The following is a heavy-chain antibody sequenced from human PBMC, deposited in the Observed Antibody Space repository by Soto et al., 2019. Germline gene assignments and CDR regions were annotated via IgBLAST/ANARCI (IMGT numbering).Heavy chain of an antibody. V-gene: IGHV3-30-3*01. Sequence: GGSLRLSCAASGFTFSSYAMHWVRQAPGKGLEWVAVISYDGSNKYYADSVKGRFTISRDNSKSTLYLQMNSLRAEDTALYYCAKGRSYYYYSGVDVWGQGTTVTVSS. CDR1: GFTFSSYA. CDR3: AKGRSYYYYSGVDV. CDR2: ISYDGSNK. J-gene: IGHJ6*02.